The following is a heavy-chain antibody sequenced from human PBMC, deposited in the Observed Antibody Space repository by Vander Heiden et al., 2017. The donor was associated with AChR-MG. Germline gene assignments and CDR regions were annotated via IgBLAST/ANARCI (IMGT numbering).Heavy chain of an antibody. Sequence: QLQLQESGPGLVKPSETLSLTCTVSGGSISSSSYYWGWIRQPPGKGLEWIGSIYYSGSTYYNPSLKSRVTISVDTSKNQFSLKLSSVTAADTTVYYCARVVPAAMPYRNWFDPWGQGTLVTVSS. CDR1: GGSISSSSYY. V-gene: IGHV4-39*01. CDR2: IYYSGST. D-gene: IGHD2-2*01. J-gene: IGHJ5*02. CDR3: ARVVPAAMPYRNWFDP.